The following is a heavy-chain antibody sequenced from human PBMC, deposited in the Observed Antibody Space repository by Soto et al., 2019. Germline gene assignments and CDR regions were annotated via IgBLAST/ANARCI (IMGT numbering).Heavy chain of an antibody. CDR1: GGTFSSYT. Sequence: QVQLVQSGAEVKKPGSSVKVSCKASGGTFSSYTISWVRQAPGQGLEWMGRIIPILGIANYAQKFQGRVTIPADKSTSTAYMELSSLRSEDTAVYYCASLGGYYGRFDYWGQGTLVTVSS. D-gene: IGHD4-17*01. CDR2: IIPILGIA. V-gene: IGHV1-69*02. J-gene: IGHJ4*02. CDR3: ASLGGYYGRFDY.